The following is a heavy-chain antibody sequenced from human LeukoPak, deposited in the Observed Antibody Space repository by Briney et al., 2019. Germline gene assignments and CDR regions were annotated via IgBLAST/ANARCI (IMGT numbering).Heavy chain of an antibody. Sequence: SETLSLTCTVSGGSISSSSYYWGWIRQPPGKGLEWIGSIYYSGSTYYNPSLKSRVTISVDTSKNQFSLKLSSVTAADTAVYYCARDGGAAAGKFDYWGQGTLVTVSS. CDR1: GGSISSSSYY. CDR3: ARDGGAAAGKFDY. J-gene: IGHJ4*02. V-gene: IGHV4-39*07. CDR2: IYYSGST. D-gene: IGHD6-13*01.